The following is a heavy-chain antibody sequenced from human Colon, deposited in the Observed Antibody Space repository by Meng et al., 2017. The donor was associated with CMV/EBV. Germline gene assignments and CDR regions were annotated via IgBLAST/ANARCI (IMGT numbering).Heavy chain of an antibody. CDR3: ARPMARGIINYYYYGLDV. J-gene: IGHJ6*02. V-gene: IGHV3-7*01. Sequence: GESLKISCAVSGFTFSSHWMSWVRQAPGKGLEWVANIKQDASEKYYVDSVKGRFIVSRDNAKNLFFLQMNSLRAEDTSVYYCARPMARGIINYYYYGLDVWGQGTTVTVSS. CDR2: IKQDASEK. D-gene: IGHD3-10*01. CDR1: GFTFSSHW.